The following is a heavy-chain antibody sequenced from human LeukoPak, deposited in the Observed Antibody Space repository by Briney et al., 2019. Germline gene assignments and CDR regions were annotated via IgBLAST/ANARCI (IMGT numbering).Heavy chain of an antibody. CDR3: ARAGRFYDSSGYFSPLGYYYYMDV. Sequence: PSETLSLTCTVSGGSISSYYWSWLRQPAGKGLEWIGRIYTSGSTNYNPSLKSRVTMSVDTSKNQFSLKLSSVTAADTAVYYCARAGRFYDSSGYFSPLGYYYYMDVWGKGTTVTISS. CDR1: GGSISSYY. V-gene: IGHV4-4*07. D-gene: IGHD3-22*01. CDR2: IYTSGST. J-gene: IGHJ6*03.